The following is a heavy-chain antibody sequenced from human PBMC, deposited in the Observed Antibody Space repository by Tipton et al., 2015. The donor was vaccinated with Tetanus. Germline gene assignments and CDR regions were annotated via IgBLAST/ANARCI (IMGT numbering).Heavy chain of an antibody. CDR2: TNHSGST. J-gene: IGHJ4*02. Sequence: TLSLTCAVYGGSFSGYYWSWIRQPPGKGLEWIGETNHSGSTNYNPSLKSRVTISVDTSRNQFSLKLSSVTAADTAVYYCARIDYGDRILYFDYWGQGTLVTVSS. V-gene: IGHV4-34*01. D-gene: IGHD4-17*01. CDR1: GGSFSGYY. CDR3: ARIDYGDRILYFDY.